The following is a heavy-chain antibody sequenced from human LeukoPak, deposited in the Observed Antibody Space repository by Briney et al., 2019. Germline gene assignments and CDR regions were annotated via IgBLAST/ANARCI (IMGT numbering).Heavy chain of an antibody. Sequence: SVKVSCTASGGTFSSYAISWVRQAPGQGLEWMGRIIPILGIANYAQKFQGRVTITADKSTSTAYMELSSLRSEDTAVYYCATPRFLTYYYDSSGLDWYFDLWGRGTLVTVSS. CDR2: IIPILGIA. V-gene: IGHV1-69*04. D-gene: IGHD3-22*01. J-gene: IGHJ2*01. CDR1: GGTFSSYA. CDR3: ATPRFLTYYYDSSGLDWYFDL.